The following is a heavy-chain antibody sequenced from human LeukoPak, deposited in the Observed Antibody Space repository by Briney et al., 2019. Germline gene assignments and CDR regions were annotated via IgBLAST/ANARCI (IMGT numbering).Heavy chain of an antibody. CDR3: ARDGGYCSSTSCPRHFDY. CDR1: GYTFTGYY. J-gene: IGHJ4*02. CDR2: INPNSGGT. D-gene: IGHD2-2*01. V-gene: IGHV1-2*02. Sequence: ASVKVSCKASGYTFTGYYMHWVRQAPGQGLEWMGWINPNSGGTNYAQKFQGRVTMTRATSISTAYMELSRLRSDDTAVYYCARDGGYCSSTSCPRHFDYWGQGTLVTVSS.